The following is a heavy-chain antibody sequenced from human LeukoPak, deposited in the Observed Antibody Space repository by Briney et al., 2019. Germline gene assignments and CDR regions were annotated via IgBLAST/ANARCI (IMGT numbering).Heavy chain of an antibody. J-gene: IGHJ4*02. CDR2: IFYSGMT. V-gene: IGHV4-39*01. D-gene: IGHD6-13*01. Sequence: PSETLSLTCIVSGGSINSSNYYWDWIRQPPGKGLEWIGSIFYSGMTYYKPSLKSRVTMSRDTSKNQLSLKVISVTAADTAVYYCARHHRQQPFDYWGQGTLVTVSS. CDR3: ARHHRQQPFDY. CDR1: GGSINSSNYY.